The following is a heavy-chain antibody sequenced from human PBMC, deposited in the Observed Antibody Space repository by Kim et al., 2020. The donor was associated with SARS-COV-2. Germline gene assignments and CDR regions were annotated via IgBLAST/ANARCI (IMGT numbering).Heavy chain of an antibody. V-gene: IGHV1-58*01. CDR2: IVVGSGNT. CDR1: GFTFTSSV. CDR3: AASLPHNRDGGIAAAGYPPDY. D-gene: IGHD6-13*01. J-gene: IGHJ4*02. Sequence: SVKVSCKASGFTFTSSVVQWVRQARGQRLEWIGWIVVGSGNTNYAQKFQERVTITRDMSTSTAYMELSSLRSEDTAVYYCAASLPHNRDGGIAAAGYPPDYWGQGTLVTVSS.